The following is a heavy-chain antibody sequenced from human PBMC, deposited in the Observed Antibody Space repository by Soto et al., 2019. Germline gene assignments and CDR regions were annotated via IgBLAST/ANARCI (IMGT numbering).Heavy chain of an antibody. V-gene: IGHV3-74*01. CDR3: ARVLRGYSGFEDYFDY. Sequence: GGSLRLSCAASGFTFSSYWMHWVRQPPGKGLVWVSRIDGAGRSTNYADSVKGRFTISRENAKNSLYLQMNSLRAGDTAVYYCARVLRGYSGFEDYFDYWGQGALVTVSS. CDR1: GFTFSSYW. CDR2: IDGAGRST. J-gene: IGHJ4*02. D-gene: IGHD5-12*01.